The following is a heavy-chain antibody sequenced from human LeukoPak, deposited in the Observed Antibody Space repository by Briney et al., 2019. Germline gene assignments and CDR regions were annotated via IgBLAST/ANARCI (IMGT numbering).Heavy chain of an antibody. CDR2: IYPGDSDT. D-gene: IGHD4-11*01. CDR3: ARREASNAFTDFDC. V-gene: IGHV5-51*01. Sequence: GESLKISCKGSGYIFSNYWIAWVRQMPGRGPEWMGVIYPGDSDTRYSPSFQGQVTISADKSINTAYLQWSSLKASDTAGYYCARREASNAFTDFDCWGQEPWSPFPQ. J-gene: IGHJ4*01. CDR1: GYIFSNYW.